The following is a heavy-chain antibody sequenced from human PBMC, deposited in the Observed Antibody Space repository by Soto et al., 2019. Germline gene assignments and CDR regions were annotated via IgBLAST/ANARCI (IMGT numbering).Heavy chain of an antibody. V-gene: IGHV3-30-3*01. CDR3: AAELGNSGYDGHDY. J-gene: IGHJ4*02. Sequence: QVQLVESGGGVVQPGRSLRLSCAASGFSFSSCAMHWVRQPPGKGLEWVAVITYDGGSIYYADAVKGRVTISRDNSKNTLYLQMNSLRTEDTAVYYCAAELGNSGYDGHDYWGQGTLVTVSS. D-gene: IGHD5-12*01. CDR1: GFSFSSCA. CDR2: ITYDGGSI.